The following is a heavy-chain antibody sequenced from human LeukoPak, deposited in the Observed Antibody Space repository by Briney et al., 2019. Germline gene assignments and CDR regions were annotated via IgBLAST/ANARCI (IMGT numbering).Heavy chain of an antibody. J-gene: IGHJ4*02. CDR2: IDPNSGDT. V-gene: IGHV1-2*02. D-gene: IGHD3-22*01. CDR3: ARSGSTGYSLDY. CDR1: GYSFTGYF. Sequence: GASVNLSCKASGYSFTGYFIHWVRQAPGQGLEWMGCIDPNSGDTKYAQKFQGRVSMPRDTSTRTAYMELSRLRSDDTAVYFCARSGSTGYSLDYWGQGTLVTVSS.